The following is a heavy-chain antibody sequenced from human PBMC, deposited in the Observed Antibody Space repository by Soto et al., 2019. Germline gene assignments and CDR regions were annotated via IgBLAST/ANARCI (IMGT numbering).Heavy chain of an antibody. CDR2: ISSSSSTI. J-gene: IGHJ6*02. D-gene: IGHD6-13*01. V-gene: IGHV3-48*02. CDR1: GFTFSSYS. CDR3: ARGSAAGTYYYYGMDV. Sequence: GGSLRLSCAASGFTFSSYSMNWVRQAPGKGLEWVSYISSSSSTIYYADSVKGRFTISRDNAKNSLYLQMNSLRDEDTAVYYCARGSAAGTYYYYGMDVWGQGTTVTVSS.